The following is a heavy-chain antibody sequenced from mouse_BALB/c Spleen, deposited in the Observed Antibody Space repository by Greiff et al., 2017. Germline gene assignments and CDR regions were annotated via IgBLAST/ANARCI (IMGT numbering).Heavy chain of an antibody. CDR3: ARRGTTALAMDY. J-gene: IGHJ4*01. V-gene: IGHV1-9*01. D-gene: IGHD2-14*01. CDR1: GYTFSSYW. Sequence: VQLQQSGAELMKPGASVKISCKATGYTFSSYWIEWVKQRPGHGLEWIGEILPGSGSTNYNEKFKGKATFTADTSSNTAYMQLSSLTSEDSAVYYCARRGTTALAMDYWGQGTSVTVSS. CDR2: ILPGSGST.